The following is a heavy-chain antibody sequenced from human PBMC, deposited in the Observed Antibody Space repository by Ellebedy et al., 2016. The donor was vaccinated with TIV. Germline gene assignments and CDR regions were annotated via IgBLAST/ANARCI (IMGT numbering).Heavy chain of an antibody. D-gene: IGHD3/OR15-3a*01. J-gene: IGHJ2*01. CDR3: ARSLLIFSFDKCYFDL. V-gene: IGHV4-39*01. Sequence: SETLSLTCTVSGGSISRSSYYWGWIRQPPGKGLEWIGNLFDTGNTYYNPSLTSRVSISVDTSKNQFSLRLSSVTAADTAVYYCARSLLIFSFDKCYFDLWGRGTLVTVSS. CDR1: GGSISRSSYY. CDR2: LFDTGNT.